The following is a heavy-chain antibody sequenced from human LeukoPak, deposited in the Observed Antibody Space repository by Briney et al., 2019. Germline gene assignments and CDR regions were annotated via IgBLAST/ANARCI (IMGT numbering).Heavy chain of an antibody. J-gene: IGHJ6*02. Sequence: PGGSLRLSCAASGFTFDDYAMHWVRQAPGKGLEWVSLISGDGGSTYYADFVKGRFTISRDNSKNSLYLQMNSLRTEDTALYYCAKDSDDYYYDSSGRYYYYYGMDVWGQGTTVTVSS. V-gene: IGHV3-43*02. CDR3: AKDSDDYYYDSSGRYYYYYGMDV. CDR2: ISGDGGST. CDR1: GFTFDDYA. D-gene: IGHD3-22*01.